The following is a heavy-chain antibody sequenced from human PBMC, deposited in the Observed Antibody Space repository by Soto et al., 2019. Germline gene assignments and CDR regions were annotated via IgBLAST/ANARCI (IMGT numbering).Heavy chain of an antibody. CDR1: GFTFSSHA. J-gene: IGHJ6*02. Sequence: GGSLRLFCAASGFTFSSHAMNWVRQAPGKGLEWVSFISSTSSTKNYADSVKGRFTISRDNAKNSLYLQMSSLRDEDTAVYYCARRITMVRGPYYYYGLDVWGQGTTVTVSS. V-gene: IGHV3-48*02. CDR3: ARRITMVRGPYYYYGLDV. D-gene: IGHD3-10*01. CDR2: ISSTSSTK.